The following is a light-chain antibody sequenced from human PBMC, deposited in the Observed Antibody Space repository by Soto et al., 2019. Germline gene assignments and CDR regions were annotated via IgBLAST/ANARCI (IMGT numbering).Light chain of an antibody. V-gene: IGKV3-15*01. CDR1: QTVRSSN. CDR3: QQYSDWPYT. Sequence: EIVLTQSPATLSVSPGERATLSCRASQTVRSSNLAWYHQKPGQAPRLLIYGASTRVTGVPARFSGSGSGTDFTLTISSLQSEDSAVYYCQQYSDWPYTFGQGTKLEIK. J-gene: IGKJ2*01. CDR2: GAS.